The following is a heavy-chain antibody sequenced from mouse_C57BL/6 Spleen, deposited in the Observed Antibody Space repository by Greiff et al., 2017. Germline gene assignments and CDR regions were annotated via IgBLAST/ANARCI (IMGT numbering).Heavy chain of an antibody. CDR3: ARRVDDGIPAWFAY. V-gene: IGHV1-64*01. J-gene: IGHJ3*01. D-gene: IGHD2-3*01. CDR1: GYTFTSYW. Sequence: QVQLKQPGAELVKPGASVKLSCKASGYTFTSYWMHWVKQRPGQGLEWIGMIHPNSGSTNYNEKFKSKATLTVDKSSSTAYMQLSSLTSEDSAVYYCARRVDDGIPAWFAYWGQGTLVTVSA. CDR2: IHPNSGST.